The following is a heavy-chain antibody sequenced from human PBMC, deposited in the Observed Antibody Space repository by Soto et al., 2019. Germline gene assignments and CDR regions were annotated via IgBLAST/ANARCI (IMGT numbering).Heavy chain of an antibody. V-gene: IGHV3-48*04. J-gene: IGHJ3*02. CDR3: ARGTGERAFDI. CDR2: ISSSSSTI. Sequence: GGSLRLSCAASGFTFSSYSMNWVRQAPGKGLEWVSYISSSSSTIYYADSVKGRFTISRDNAKNSLYLQMNSLRAEDTAVYYCARGTGERAFDIWGQGTMVTVS. CDR1: GFTFSSYS. D-gene: IGHD7-27*01.